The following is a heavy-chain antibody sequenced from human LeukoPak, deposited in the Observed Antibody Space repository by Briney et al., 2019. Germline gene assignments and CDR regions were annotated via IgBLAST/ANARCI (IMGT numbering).Heavy chain of an antibody. Sequence: GRSLRLSCAASGFTVSNWAIHWVRQAPGKGLEWVAAISYDGSNKFYADSVKGRFTISRDNSKNSLDLQMNSLRAEDTAVYYCANLIIDGPRYYYYGMDVWGQGTTVTVSS. D-gene: IGHD3-10*01. V-gene: IGHV3-30*04. CDR3: ANLIIDGPRYYYYGMDV. CDR2: ISYDGSNK. J-gene: IGHJ6*02. CDR1: GFTVSNWA.